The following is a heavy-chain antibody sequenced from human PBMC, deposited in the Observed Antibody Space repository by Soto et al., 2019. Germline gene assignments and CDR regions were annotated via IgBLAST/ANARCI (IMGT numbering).Heavy chain of an antibody. V-gene: IGHV1-2*02. D-gene: IGHD3-3*01. CDR3: AGGGGVGVGGSAAFDM. Sequence: QLHLVHSGAVVKKPGASVTVSCSASGYPVTAYYMHWVRQAPGRGLEWMGGINPATGAAKYTQTFQGRVTMTRDTSTSTVVMELSGLTSEDTAVFYCAGGGGVGVGGSAAFDMWGQGTLVTVSS. J-gene: IGHJ3*02. CDR1: GYPVTAYY. CDR2: INPATGAA.